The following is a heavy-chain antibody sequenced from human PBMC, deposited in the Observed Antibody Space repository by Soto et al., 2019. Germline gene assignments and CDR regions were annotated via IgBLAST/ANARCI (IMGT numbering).Heavy chain of an antibody. D-gene: IGHD2-2*01. CDR1: GFTFSSYW. Sequence: EVQLVESGGGLVQPGGSLRLSCAASGFTFSSYWMSWVRQAPGKGLEWVANIKQDGSEKYYVDSVKGRFTISRDNAKHSLYLQMNSLRAEDTAVYYCASTVSTSSYFALWGRGTLVTVSS. CDR2: IKQDGSEK. V-gene: IGHV3-7*01. CDR3: ASTVSTSSYFAL. J-gene: IGHJ2*01.